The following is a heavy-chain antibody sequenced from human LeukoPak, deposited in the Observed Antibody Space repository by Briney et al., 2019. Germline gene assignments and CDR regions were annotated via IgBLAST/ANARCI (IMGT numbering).Heavy chain of an antibody. D-gene: IGHD1-1*01. J-gene: IGHJ3*02. Sequence: SETLSLTCTVSGYSISSGYYWGWIRQPPGKGLEWFGGIYHSGSPYYNPSLKSRVTISVDTSKNQFSLKLSSVTAADTAVYYRARDPIGLAVQLERRGALDIWGQGTMVTVSS. CDR2: IYHSGSP. CDR1: GYSISSGYY. V-gene: IGHV4-38-2*02. CDR3: ARDPIGLAVQLERRGALDI.